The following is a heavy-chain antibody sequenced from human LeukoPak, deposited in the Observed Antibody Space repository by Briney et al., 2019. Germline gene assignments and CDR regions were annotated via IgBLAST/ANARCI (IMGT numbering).Heavy chain of an antibody. V-gene: IGHV1-2*02. CDR1: GYTFTDHY. Sequence: ASVKVSCKALGYTFTDHYFHWLRQAPGQGIEWMGWIHPGRGDTNIAQKFQGRVSLTRDMSISTAYMELSGLRSDDTALYYCARGGGYSSSWYEAYWGQGTLVTVSS. CDR2: IHPGRGDT. J-gene: IGHJ4*02. D-gene: IGHD6-13*01. CDR3: ARGGGYSSSWYEAY.